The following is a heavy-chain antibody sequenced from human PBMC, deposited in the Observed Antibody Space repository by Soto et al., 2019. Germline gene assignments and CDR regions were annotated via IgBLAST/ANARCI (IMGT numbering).Heavy chain of an antibody. J-gene: IGHJ4*02. CDR1: GYTFTSYG. CDR3: ARDWAAAGPFDY. D-gene: IGHD6-25*01. Sequence: QVQLVQSGAEVKKPGASVKVSCKASGYTFTSYGISWVRQAPGQGLEWMGWISAYNGNTTYAQKLQGRVTMTTDTATRTAYMELRSLRSDDTAVYCCARDWAAAGPFDYWGQGTLVTVSA. V-gene: IGHV1-18*01. CDR2: ISAYNGNT.